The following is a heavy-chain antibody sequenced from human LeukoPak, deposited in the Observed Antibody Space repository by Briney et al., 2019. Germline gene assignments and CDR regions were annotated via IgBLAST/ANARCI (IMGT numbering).Heavy chain of an antibody. J-gene: IGHJ5*02. CDR2: INPNSGGT. D-gene: IGHD1-26*01. V-gene: IGHV1-2*02. Sequence: ASVKVSCKTSGYTFTGYYMHWVRQAPGQGLEWMGWINPNSGGTNYAQKFQGRVTMTRDTSISTAYMDLSRLRSDDTAVYYCARDGVGATNWFDPWGQGTLVTVSS. CDR1: GYTFTGYY. CDR3: ARDGVGATNWFDP.